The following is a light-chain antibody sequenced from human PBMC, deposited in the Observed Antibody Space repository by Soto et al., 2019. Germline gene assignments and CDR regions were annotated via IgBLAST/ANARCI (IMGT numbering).Light chain of an antibody. V-gene: IGKV3-20*01. CDR2: GAS. J-gene: IGKJ1*01. Sequence: EIGLTQSQGTLSLSPGERATHACRASQSVNSSYLAWYQQKPGQAPRLLIYGASSRATGIPDRFSGSGSGTDFTLTISRLEPEDFAVYYCQQYGSSSWTFGQGTKVEIK. CDR3: QQYGSSSWT. CDR1: QSVNSSY.